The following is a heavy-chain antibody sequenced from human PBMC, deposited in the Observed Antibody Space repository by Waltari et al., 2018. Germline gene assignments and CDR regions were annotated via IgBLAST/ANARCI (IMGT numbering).Heavy chain of an antibody. CDR1: GFTFSSYS. J-gene: IGHJ4*02. V-gene: IGHV3-48*01. CDR2: ISSSSSTI. CDR3: ARNSGSYY. D-gene: IGHD1-26*01. Sequence: EVQLVESGGGLVQPGGSLRLSCAASGFTFSSYSMNWVRQAPGKGVEWFSYISSSSSTIYYADSVKCRFTIARDNAKNSLYLQMNSLRAEDTAVYYCARNSGSYYWGQGTLVTVSS.